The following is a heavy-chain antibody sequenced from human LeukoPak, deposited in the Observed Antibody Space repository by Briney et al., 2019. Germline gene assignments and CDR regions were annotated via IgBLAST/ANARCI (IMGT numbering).Heavy chain of an antibody. CDR2: ITSNGRIL. Sequence: GGSLRLSCAASGFTFSDFYMSWIRQAPGKGLECVSYITSNGRILYESKSVKGRFTISRDNAKNSLYLQMNSLRFEDTGLYFCARDLGSGDHGLLVWGQGTLLTVSS. J-gene: IGHJ4*02. CDR3: ARDLGSGDHGLLV. V-gene: IGHV3-11*04. D-gene: IGHD2-21*02. CDR1: GFTFSDFY.